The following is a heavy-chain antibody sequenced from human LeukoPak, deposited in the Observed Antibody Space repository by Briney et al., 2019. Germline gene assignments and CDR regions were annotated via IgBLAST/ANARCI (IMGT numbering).Heavy chain of an antibody. CDR3: ASRPVACSGGSCYSNWFAP. CDR2: IKTKSGKT. D-gene: IGHD2-15*01. V-gene: IGHV1-8*01. J-gene: IGHJ5*02. Sequence: ASVTVSSKGSGYTFTRYDIKWVRQAPGQGGERMGWIKTKSGKTDYAQKFQCRVTMTRNPSITTAYMELSSLRSDDTAVYYCASRPVACSGGSCYSNWFAPWGQGTLLTVSS. CDR1: GYTFTRYD.